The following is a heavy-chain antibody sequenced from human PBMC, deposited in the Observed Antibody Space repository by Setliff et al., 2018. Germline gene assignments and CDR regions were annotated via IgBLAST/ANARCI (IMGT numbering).Heavy chain of an antibody. V-gene: IGHV4-34*01. Sequence: SETLSLTCAVYGGSFSGYYWSWIRQPPGKGLEWIGEINHSGSTNYNPSLKSRVTISVDTSKNQFSLKLSSVTAADPAVYYCARAPGYSYYGSGSYSLWGQGTLVTVSS. D-gene: IGHD3-10*01. CDR3: ARAPGYSYYGSGSYSL. CDR2: INHSGST. CDR1: GGSFSGYY. J-gene: IGHJ4*02.